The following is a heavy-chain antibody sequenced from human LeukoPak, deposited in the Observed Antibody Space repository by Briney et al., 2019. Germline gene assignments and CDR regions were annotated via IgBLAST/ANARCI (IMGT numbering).Heavy chain of an antibody. J-gene: IGHJ5*02. CDR2: IIPILGIA. CDR3: ARVARRCSSTSCYIIAAAGTGWFDP. V-gene: IGHV1-69*04. D-gene: IGHD2-2*02. CDR1: GGTFSSYA. Sequence: SVKVSCKASGGTFSSYAISWVRQAPGQGLEWMGRIIPILGIANYAQKFQGRVTITADKSTGTAYMELSSLRSEDTAVYYCARVARRCSSTSCYIIAAAGTGWFDPWGQGTLVTVSS.